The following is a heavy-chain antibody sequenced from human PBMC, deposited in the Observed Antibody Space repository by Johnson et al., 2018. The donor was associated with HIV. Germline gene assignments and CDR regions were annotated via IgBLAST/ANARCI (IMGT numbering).Heavy chain of an antibody. CDR2: INQYGNEK. CDR1: GFTFGNYW. J-gene: IGHJ3*02. V-gene: IGHV3-7*05. CDR3: ARDGRLAAAGAWGAFDI. Sequence: VQLVESGGGLVQPGGSLRLSCAASGFTFGNYWMTWVRQAPGKGLEWVANINQYGNEKYFVDSVKGRFTISRDTAKNSLYLQLNSLRTEDTAVYYCARDGRLAAAGAWGAFDIWGQGTMVTVSS. D-gene: IGHD6-13*01.